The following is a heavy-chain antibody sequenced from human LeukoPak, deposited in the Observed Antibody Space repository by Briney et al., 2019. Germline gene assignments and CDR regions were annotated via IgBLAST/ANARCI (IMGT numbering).Heavy chain of an antibody. Sequence: ASVKVSCKASGYTFTGYYMHWVRQAPGQGLEWMGWISAYNGNTNYAQKLQGRVTMTTDTSTSTAYMELRSLRSDDTAVYYCARDKYDYDYWGQGTLVTVSS. V-gene: IGHV1-18*04. D-gene: IGHD4-11*01. CDR3: ARDKYDYDY. CDR1: GYTFTGYY. J-gene: IGHJ4*02. CDR2: ISAYNGNT.